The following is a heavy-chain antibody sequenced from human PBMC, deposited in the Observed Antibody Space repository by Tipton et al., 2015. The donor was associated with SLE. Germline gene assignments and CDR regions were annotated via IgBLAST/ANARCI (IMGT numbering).Heavy chain of an antibody. D-gene: IGHD4-23*01. J-gene: IGHJ4*02. CDR3: VRHDRWGPFDY. Sequence: GLVKPSETLSLTCGVSGGAIRSSNYWGWFRQSPGRGLEGIASIFYSGSTYYNLSLKSRVTISVDTSKNQFSLSLSSVTAADTAVYYCVRHDRWGPFDYWGQGMLVTVSS. CDR2: IFYSGST. CDR1: GGAIRSSNY. V-gene: IGHV4-39*07.